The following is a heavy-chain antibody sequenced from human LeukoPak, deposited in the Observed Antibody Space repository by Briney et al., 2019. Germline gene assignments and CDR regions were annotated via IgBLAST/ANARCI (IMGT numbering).Heavy chain of an antibody. D-gene: IGHD5-24*01. Sequence: SETLSLTCSVSGGSISNYYWNWIRRPPGKGLEGSGYIYYSGRTTYNPSLKSRVSISVDTSKNQISLKLTSVTAADTAVYYCARETGDGYGYYYDYWGRGTLVSVSS. CDR1: GGSISNYY. CDR2: IYYSGRT. V-gene: IGHV4-59*01. J-gene: IGHJ4*02. CDR3: ARETGDGYGYYYDY.